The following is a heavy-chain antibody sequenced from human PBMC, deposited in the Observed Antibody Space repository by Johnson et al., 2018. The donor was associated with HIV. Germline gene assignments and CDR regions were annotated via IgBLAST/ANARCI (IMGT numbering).Heavy chain of an antibody. J-gene: IGHJ3*02. CDR1: GFTFSSYA. V-gene: IGHV3-30*14. CDR3: AREGTVSYGGAFDI. Sequence: QMLLVESGGGVVQPGRSLRLSCAASGFTFSSYAMHWVRQAPGKGLEWVAVISYDGSNKYYADPLKGRINISSDNYKNTLYLQMNSLRAEDTAVYYCAREGTVSYGGAFDIWGQGTMVTVSS. D-gene: IGHD4-17*01. CDR2: ISYDGSNK.